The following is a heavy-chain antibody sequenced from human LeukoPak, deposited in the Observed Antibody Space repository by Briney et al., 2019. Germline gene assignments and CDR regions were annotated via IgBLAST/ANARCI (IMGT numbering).Heavy chain of an antibody. J-gene: IGHJ4*02. CDR3: ARGGRDDYNPFNY. D-gene: IGHD5-24*01. CDR2: ITSSGVTT. Sequence: ASVKVSCKASGYTFSNFFIHWVRQAPGQGLEWVGTITSSGVTTVNTQRFEGRVSMTREMSTSTVHMELSSLRSEDTAVYYCARGGRDDYNPFNYWGQGTLVTVSS. V-gene: IGHV1-46*01. CDR1: GYTFSNFF.